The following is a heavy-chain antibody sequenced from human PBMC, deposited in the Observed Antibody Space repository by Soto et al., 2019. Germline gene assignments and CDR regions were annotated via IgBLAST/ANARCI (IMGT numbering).Heavy chain of an antibody. D-gene: IGHD6-6*01. Sequence: QLQLQESGSGLVKPSQTLSLTCAVSGGSISSGGYSWSWIRQPPGKGLEWIGYIYHSGSTYYNPSLKPRLTIPVDRSKNQFSLKLSSAAAADTAVYYCAGGIAARPLGYWAQGTRVTVSS. CDR1: GGSISSGGYS. J-gene: IGHJ4*02. CDR2: IYHSGST. V-gene: IGHV4-30-2*01. CDR3: AGGIAARPLGY.